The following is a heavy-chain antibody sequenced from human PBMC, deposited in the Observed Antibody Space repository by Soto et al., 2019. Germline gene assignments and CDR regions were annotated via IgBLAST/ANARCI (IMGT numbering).Heavy chain of an antibody. J-gene: IGHJ6*02. CDR2: INHSGST. Sequence: KPSETLSLTCAVYGGSFSGYYWSWIRQPPGKGLEWIGEINHSGSTNYNPSLKSRVTISVDTSKNQFSLKLSSVTAADTAVYYCARGPGGYSSSWYVYYGMDVWGQGTTVTVSS. CDR3: ARGPGGYSSSWYVYYGMDV. CDR1: GGSFSGYY. V-gene: IGHV4-34*01. D-gene: IGHD6-13*01.